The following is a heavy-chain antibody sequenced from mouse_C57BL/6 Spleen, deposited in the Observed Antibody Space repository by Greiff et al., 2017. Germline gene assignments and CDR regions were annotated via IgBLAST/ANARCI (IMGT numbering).Heavy chain of an antibody. Sequence: VNLVESGAELVRPGASVTLSCKASGYTFTDYEMHWVKQPPVHGLEWIGAIDPETGGTAYKQKFKGKAILTADKSSSTAYMERRSLTSEDSAVYYCTRSSYYGSSYPYWYFDGWGTGTTVTVSS. V-gene: IGHV1-15*01. J-gene: IGHJ1*03. CDR2: IDPETGGT. CDR3: TRSSYYGSSYPYWYFDG. CDR1: GYTFTDYE. D-gene: IGHD1-1*01.